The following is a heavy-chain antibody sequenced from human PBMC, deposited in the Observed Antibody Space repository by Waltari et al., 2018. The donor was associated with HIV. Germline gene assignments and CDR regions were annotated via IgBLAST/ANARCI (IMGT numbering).Heavy chain of an antibody. Sequence: EVQLVESGGGLVQPGRSLRLSCVASGFALRDHAMHWVRQPPGKGLEWVSGSSWSSGSIGYVDSVKGRFTISRDNAKNSLYLEMDSLRPEDTAFYYCVRRHWGDLWGQGILVTVSS. CDR1: GFALRDHA. D-gene: IGHD3-16*01. V-gene: IGHV3-9*01. CDR3: VRRHWGDL. J-gene: IGHJ4*02. CDR2: SSWSSGSI.